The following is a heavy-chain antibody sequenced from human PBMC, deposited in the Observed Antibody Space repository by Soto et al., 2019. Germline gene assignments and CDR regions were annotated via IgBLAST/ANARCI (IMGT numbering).Heavy chain of an antibody. Sequence: ASVKVSCKASGYKFTTYFIHWVRQASGQGLEWMGMTHPSGDTGYAQKFRGRVTMTIDTSTTTAYMELRNLTSEDTAVYFSVRGYCTTSPCSGDFQFWGQGTLVTVSS. V-gene: IGHV1-46*01. J-gene: IGHJ1*01. CDR2: THPSGDT. CDR1: GYKFTTYF. CDR3: VRGYCTTSPCSGDFQF. D-gene: IGHD2-15*01.